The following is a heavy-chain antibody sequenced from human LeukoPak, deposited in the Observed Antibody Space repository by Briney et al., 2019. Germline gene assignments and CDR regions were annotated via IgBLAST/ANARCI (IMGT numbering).Heavy chain of an antibody. CDR2: INHSGST. D-gene: IGHD4-11*01. CDR3: ARSTVTYYYYYMDV. Sequence: SETLSLTCAVFGGSFSGYYWSWIRQPPGKGLEWIGEINHSGSTNYNPSLKSRVTISVDTSKNQFSLKLSSVTAADTAVYYCARSTVTYYYYYMDVWGKGTTVTVSS. V-gene: IGHV4-34*01. J-gene: IGHJ6*03. CDR1: GGSFSGYY.